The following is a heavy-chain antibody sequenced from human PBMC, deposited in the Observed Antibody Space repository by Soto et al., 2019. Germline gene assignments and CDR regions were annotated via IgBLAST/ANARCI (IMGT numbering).Heavy chain of an antibody. CDR2: IYYIGSA. J-gene: IGHJ4*02. Sequence: QVQLLESGPGLVKPSQTLSLTCTVSGGSITSDNYYWTWIRHNPGKGLEGIGYIYYIGSAYYNPFIKSLPVISAGSSGKQFFLTIGSVTAADTAVYYCARWCSTKGPIQMTFNYWGQGAMVTVS. V-gene: IGHV4-31*01. D-gene: IGHD2-8*02. CDR1: GGSITSDNYY. CDR3: ARWCSTKGPIQMTFNY.